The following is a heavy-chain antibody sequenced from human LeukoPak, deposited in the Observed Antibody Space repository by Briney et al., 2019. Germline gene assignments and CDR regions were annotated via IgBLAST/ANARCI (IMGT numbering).Heavy chain of an antibody. CDR3: AGGARRQQSFDY. D-gene: IGHD6-13*01. V-gene: IGHV3-66*01. CDR1: EFTVSSNY. CDR2: IYSGGST. Sequence: PGGSLRLSCAASEFTVSSNYMNWVRQAPGKGLEWVSVIYSGGSTYYADSVKGRFTISRDNSKNTLYLQMNSLRAEDTAVYYCAGGARRQQSFDYWGQGTLVTVSS. J-gene: IGHJ4*02.